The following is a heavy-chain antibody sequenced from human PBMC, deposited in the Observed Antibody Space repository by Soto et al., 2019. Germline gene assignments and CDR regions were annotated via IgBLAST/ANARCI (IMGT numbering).Heavy chain of an antibody. Sequence: QITLKESGPTLVKPTQTLTLTCTFSGFALSSSDVGVGWIRQPPGKALEWLALIYWDDDKRYSPSLKSRLTITKDTSKHQVVLIMTNVDPMDTATYFCAHSKYSRSSFDFWGQGTLATVSS. CDR3: AHSKYSRSSFDF. V-gene: IGHV2-5*02. D-gene: IGHD6-6*01. CDR1: GFALSSSDVG. J-gene: IGHJ4*02. CDR2: IYWDDDK.